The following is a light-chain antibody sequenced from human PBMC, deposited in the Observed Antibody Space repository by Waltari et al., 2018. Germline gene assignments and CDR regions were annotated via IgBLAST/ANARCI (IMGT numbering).Light chain of an antibody. V-gene: IGLV3-25*03. J-gene: IGLJ1*01. CDR3: QSLDSSGTYV. Sequence: SYELTQPPSVSVYPGQTARIICSGDELPKQYGDWYQQKTGQAPVLVIYKDNKRPSGIPERFSGSSSGTTVTLTISGVQAEDEADYYCQSLDSSGTYVFGTGTRVTVL. CDR2: KDN. CDR1: ELPKQY.